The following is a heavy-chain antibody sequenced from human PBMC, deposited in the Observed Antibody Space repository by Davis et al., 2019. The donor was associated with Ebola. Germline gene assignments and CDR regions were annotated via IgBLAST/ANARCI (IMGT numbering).Heavy chain of an antibody. CDR3: ARGGGMGATTFFDY. J-gene: IGHJ4*02. V-gene: IGHV3-23*01. D-gene: IGHD1-26*01. Sequence: PGGSLRLSCAASGFTFSSYAMSWVRQAPGKGLEWVSAISGSGGSTYYADSVKGRFTISRDNSKNTLYLQMNSLRAEDTAVYYGARGGGMGATTFFDYWGQGTLVTVSS. CDR1: GFTFSSYA. CDR2: ISGSGGST.